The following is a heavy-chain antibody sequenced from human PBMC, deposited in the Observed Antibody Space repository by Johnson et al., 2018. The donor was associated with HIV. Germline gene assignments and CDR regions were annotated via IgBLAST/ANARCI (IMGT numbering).Heavy chain of an antibody. CDR1: VFTFHDYA. CDR2: LSGSGGST. D-gene: IGHD1-26*01. Sequence: VQLVDSGGGLVQPGTSLRLSCAASVFTFHDYAMDWVRQAPGKVLEWVSGLSGSGGSTYYADSVKGRFTISRDNSKNTLYLQMNSLRAEDTAVYYCARGSWSSGSYGIWYAFEIWGQGTKVTVSS. V-gene: IGHV3-23*04. CDR3: ARGSWSSGSYGIWYAFEI. J-gene: IGHJ3*02.